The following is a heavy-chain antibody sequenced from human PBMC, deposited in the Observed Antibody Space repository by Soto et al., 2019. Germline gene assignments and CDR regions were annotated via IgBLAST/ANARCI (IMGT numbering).Heavy chain of an antibody. Sequence: GASVKVSCKASGYTFINYYIHWVRQAPGQGLEWMAIINPMGGSTNYAQEFQGRVTLTSDTSNNQFSLKLSSVTAADTAIYYCARAAYGDYGRLNWFDPWGQGTLVTVSS. J-gene: IGHJ5*02. CDR1: GYTFINYY. CDR2: INPMGGST. CDR3: ARAAYGDYGRLNWFDP. D-gene: IGHD4-17*01. V-gene: IGHV1-46*01.